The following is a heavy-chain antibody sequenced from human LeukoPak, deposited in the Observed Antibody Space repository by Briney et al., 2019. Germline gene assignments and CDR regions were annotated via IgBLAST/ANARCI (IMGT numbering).Heavy chain of an antibody. CDR2: IYYSGST. Sequence: SETLSLTCTVSGDSISSSSYYWGWIRQPPGKGLEWIGSIYYSGSTYYNPSLKSRVTISVDTSKNQFSLKLSSVTAADTAVYYCARAYYDFWSGYWSYYYYMDVWGKGTTVTVSS. CDR1: GDSISSSSYY. CDR3: ARAYYDFWSGYWSYYYYMDV. V-gene: IGHV4-39*01. J-gene: IGHJ6*03. D-gene: IGHD3-3*01.